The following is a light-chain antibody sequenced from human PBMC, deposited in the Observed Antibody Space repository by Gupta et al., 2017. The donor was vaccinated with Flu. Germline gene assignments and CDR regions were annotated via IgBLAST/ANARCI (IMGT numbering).Light chain of an antibody. CDR3: QQRFNWPIT. Sequence: IVLTQSPATLSLSPGERATLSCRASQSVSSYLAWYQQKPGLAPRLLIYDASDRATGIPARFSGSGSGTDFTLTISSLEPEDFAVYYCQQRFNWPITFGPGTKVDIK. CDR2: DAS. V-gene: IGKV3-11*01. J-gene: IGKJ3*01. CDR1: QSVSSY.